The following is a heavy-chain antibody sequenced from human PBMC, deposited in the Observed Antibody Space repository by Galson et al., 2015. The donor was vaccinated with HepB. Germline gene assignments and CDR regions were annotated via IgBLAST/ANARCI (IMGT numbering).Heavy chain of an antibody. CDR2: INTNTGNP. J-gene: IGHJ6*03. CDR1: GYTFTSYA. D-gene: IGHD2-2*01. CDR3: ARDNGHSSTSYYYYYYMDV. Sequence: SVKVSCKASGYTFTSYAMNWVRQAPGQGLEWMGWINTNTGNPTYAQGFTGRFVFSLDTSVSTAYLQISSLKAEDTAVYYCARDNGHSSTSYYYYYYMDVWGKGTTVTVSS. V-gene: IGHV7-4-1*02.